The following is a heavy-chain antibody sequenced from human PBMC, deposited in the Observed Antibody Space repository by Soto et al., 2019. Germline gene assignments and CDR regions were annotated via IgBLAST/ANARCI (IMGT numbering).Heavy chain of an antibody. CDR1: GGTFSSYA. CDR2: IIPIFGTA. J-gene: IGHJ4*02. V-gene: IGHV1-69*06. CDR3: ARDRGGGGWYKGDY. D-gene: IGHD6-19*01. Sequence: QVQLVQSGAEVKKPGSSVKVSCKASGGTFSSYAISWVRQAPGQGLEWMGGIIPIFGTANNPKKFQGRVTITAHKSTSTAYMELSSLRSEETAVYYGARDRGGGGWYKGDYWGQGTLVTVSS.